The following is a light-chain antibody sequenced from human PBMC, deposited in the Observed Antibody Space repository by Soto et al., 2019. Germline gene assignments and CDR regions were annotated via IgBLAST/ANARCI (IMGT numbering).Light chain of an antibody. CDR2: EGS. CDR1: SSDVGSYNL. J-gene: IGLJ1*01. V-gene: IGLV2-23*01. CDR3: CSYAGSNSYV. Sequence: QSALTQPASVSGSPGKSITISCTGTSSDVGSYNLVSWYQQHPGKAPKLMIYEGSKRPSGVSNRFSGSKSGNTASLTISGLQAEDEADYYCCSYAGSNSYVFGTGTKVTVL.